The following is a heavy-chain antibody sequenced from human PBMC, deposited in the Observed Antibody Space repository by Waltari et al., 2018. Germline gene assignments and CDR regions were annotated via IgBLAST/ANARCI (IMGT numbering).Heavy chain of an antibody. CDR3: ARSGVAVAGSYFDY. CDR2: IVPIVGLV. Sequence: QVQLVQSGPEVKKPGSSVKVSCQGSGGIFSSQAINWVRQAPGQGLEWMGRIVPIVGLVNYAQKFQGRVSITADKFTSIAYMELSGLRSEDTAVYYCARSGVAVAGSYFDYWGQGALVTVSS. D-gene: IGHD6-19*01. V-gene: IGHV1-69*04. J-gene: IGHJ4*02. CDR1: GGIFSSQA.